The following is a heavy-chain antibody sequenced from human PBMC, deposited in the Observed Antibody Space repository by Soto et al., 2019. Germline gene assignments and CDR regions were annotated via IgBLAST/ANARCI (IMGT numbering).Heavy chain of an antibody. CDR1: GGSISSYY. CDR2: IYYSGST. V-gene: IGHV4-59*01. CDR3: ARDRAGLYYFDY. J-gene: IGHJ4*02. Sequence: SETLCLTCTVSGGSISSYYWSWIRQPPGKGLEWIGYIYYSGSTNYNPSLKSRVTISVDTSKNQFSLKLSSVTAADTAVYYCARDRAGLYYFDYWGQGTLVTVSS. D-gene: IGHD6-19*01.